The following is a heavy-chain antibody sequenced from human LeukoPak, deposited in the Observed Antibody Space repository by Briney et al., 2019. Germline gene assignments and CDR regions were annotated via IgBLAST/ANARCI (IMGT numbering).Heavy chain of an antibody. D-gene: IGHD2-2*01. Sequence: GGSLRLSCAASGFTFSHYWMHWVRQAPGKGLVWVSRIESDGGRTDYADSLKGRFTISRDNAKNTLYLEMNSLRAEDTAVYYCARVGHCSSTTCFIDYWGQGTLVTVSS. CDR3: ARVGHCSSTTCFIDY. CDR1: GFTFSHYW. J-gene: IGHJ4*02. V-gene: IGHV3-74*01. CDR2: IESDGGRT.